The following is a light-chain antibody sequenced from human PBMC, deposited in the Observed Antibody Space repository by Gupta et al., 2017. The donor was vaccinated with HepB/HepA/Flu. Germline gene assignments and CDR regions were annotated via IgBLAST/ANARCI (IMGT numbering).Light chain of an antibody. Sequence: SSALTPDPAVSVALGQPVRITCQGDSLRSYYASWYQQKPGQAPVLVIYGKNNRPSGLPDRFSGSSSGNTASLTITGAQAEDEADYYCNSRDRSGNHVVFGGGTKLTVL. CDR1: SLRSYY. J-gene: IGLJ2*01. CDR2: GKN. CDR3: NSRDRSGNHVV. V-gene: IGLV3-19*01.